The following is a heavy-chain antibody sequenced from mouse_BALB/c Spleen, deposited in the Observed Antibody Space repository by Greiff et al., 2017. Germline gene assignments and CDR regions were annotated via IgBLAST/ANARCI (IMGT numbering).Heavy chain of an antibody. D-gene: IGHD2-3*01. CDR1: GYSITSGYY. Sequence: EVKLVESGPGLVKPSQSLSLTCSVTGYSITSGYYWNWIRQFPGNKLEWMGYISYDGSNNYNPSLKNRISITRDTSKNQFFLKLNSVTTEDTATYYCARDGYYVKFAYWGQGTLVTVSA. J-gene: IGHJ3*01. CDR3: ARDGYYVKFAY. V-gene: IGHV3-6*02. CDR2: ISYDGSN.